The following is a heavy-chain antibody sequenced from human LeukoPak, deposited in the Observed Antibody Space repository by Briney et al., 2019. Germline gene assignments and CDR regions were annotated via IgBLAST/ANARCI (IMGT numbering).Heavy chain of an antibody. J-gene: IGHJ3*02. CDR2: ISYDGGHN. CDR3: ARALDI. Sequence: GGSLRLSCAASGFTFSTYAMHWVRQAPGKGLEWVAVISYDGGHNFYVDSVRGRFTISRDNTKNSLYLQMNSLRTEDTAVYYCARALDIWGQGTMVTVSS. V-gene: IGHV3-30*04. CDR1: GFTFSTYA.